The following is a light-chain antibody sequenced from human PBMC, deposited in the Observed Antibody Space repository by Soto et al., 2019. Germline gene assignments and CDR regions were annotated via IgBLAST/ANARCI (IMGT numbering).Light chain of an antibody. V-gene: IGKV1-5*01. CDR2: DAS. CDR3: RNPSPT. J-gene: IGKJ1*01. Sequence: DIQMTQSPSTLSASVGDRVTITCRASQRISSWLAWYQQKPGKAPKLLIYDASSLESGVPSRFSGSGSGTEFTLTISSLQPDDFATYYCRNPSPTFGQGTKVEIK. CDR1: QRISSW.